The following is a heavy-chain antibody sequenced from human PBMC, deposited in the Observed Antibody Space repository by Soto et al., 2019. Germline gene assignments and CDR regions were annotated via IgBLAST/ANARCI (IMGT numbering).Heavy chain of an antibody. Sequence: ASVKVSCKASGYTFTGYYMRWVRQAPGQGLEWMGWINPNSGGTNYAQKFQGWVTMTRDTSISTAYMELSRLRSDDTAVYYCARDNAGIAVAGSSYNYYYYGMDVWGQGTTVTVSS. CDR3: ARDNAGIAVAGSSYNYYYYGMDV. V-gene: IGHV1-2*04. D-gene: IGHD6-19*01. CDR1: GYTFTGYY. CDR2: INPNSGGT. J-gene: IGHJ6*02.